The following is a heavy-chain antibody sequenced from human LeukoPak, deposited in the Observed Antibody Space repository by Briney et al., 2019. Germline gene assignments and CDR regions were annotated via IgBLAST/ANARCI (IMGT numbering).Heavy chain of an antibody. V-gene: IGHV4-4*02. CDR2: IYHSGST. J-gene: IGHJ5*02. CDR3: ARDRTTVAGRVGPGFDP. CDR1: GGSISSSNW. D-gene: IGHD6-19*01. Sequence: SGTLSLTCAVSGGSISSSNWWSWVRQPPGKGLEWIGEIYHSGSTNYDPSLKSRVTISVDKSKNQFSLKLSSVTAADTAVYYCARDRTTVAGRVGPGFDPWGQGTLVTVSS.